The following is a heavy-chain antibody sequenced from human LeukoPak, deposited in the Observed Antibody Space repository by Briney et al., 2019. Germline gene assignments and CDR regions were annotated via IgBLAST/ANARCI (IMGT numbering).Heavy chain of an antibody. J-gene: IGHJ6*02. Sequence: GGSLRLSCTASGFTFSSYGMHWVRQAPGKGLEWVTVISYDGSNKYFADPVKGRFTISRDNSKNTLFLQMNSLRAEDTAVYYCARDQVVVAATYYYYYGMDVWGQGTTVTVSS. CDR1: GFTFSSYG. V-gene: IGHV3-30*03. D-gene: IGHD2-15*01. CDR3: ARDQVVVAATYYYYYGMDV. CDR2: ISYDGSNK.